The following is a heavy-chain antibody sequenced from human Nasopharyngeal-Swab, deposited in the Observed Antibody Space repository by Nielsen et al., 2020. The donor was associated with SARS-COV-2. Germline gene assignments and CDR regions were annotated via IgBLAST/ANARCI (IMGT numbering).Heavy chain of an antibody. V-gene: IGHV1-69*13. CDR1: GGTFSSHA. CDR2: IIPIFGTA. CDR3: ARGGWKRYYYYYYMDV. Sequence: SVKVSCKASGGTFSSHAISWVRQAPGQGLEWMGGIIPIFGTANYAQKFQGRVTITADESTSTAYMELSSLRSEDTAVYYCARGGWKRYYYYYYMDVWGKGTTVTVSS. J-gene: IGHJ6*03. D-gene: IGHD6-19*01.